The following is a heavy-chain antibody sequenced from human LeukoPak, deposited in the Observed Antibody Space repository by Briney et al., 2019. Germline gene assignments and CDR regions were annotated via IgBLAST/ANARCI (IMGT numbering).Heavy chain of an antibody. V-gene: IGHV3-43*01. CDR1: GFTFDDYT. J-gene: IGHJ6*03. CDR2: ISWDGVST. Sequence: GGSLRLSCAASGFTFDDYTMHWVRQAPGKGREWVSLISWDGVSTYYADSVRGRFTISRDNGKNSLYLQMNSLRTEDTALYYCAKAATIFHYYMDVWGKGTTVTISS. D-gene: IGHD3-9*01. CDR3: AKAATIFHYYMDV.